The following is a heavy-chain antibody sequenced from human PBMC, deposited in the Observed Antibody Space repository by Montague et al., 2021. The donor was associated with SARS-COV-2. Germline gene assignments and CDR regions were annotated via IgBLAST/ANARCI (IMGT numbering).Heavy chain of an antibody. D-gene: IGHD1-26*01. CDR1: GDSVSSNNAA. CDR3: ARYSYSGTYFGLNDAFDI. CDR2: TCYRSEWYF. Sequence: CAISGDSVSSNNAAWNWIRQSPSRGLEWLGRTCYRSEWYFDYAISLSGRITINPDTSKNQFSLQLDSVTLDDTAVYYCARYSYSGTYFGLNDAFDIWGQGTLVTVPS. V-gene: IGHV6-1*01. J-gene: IGHJ3*02.